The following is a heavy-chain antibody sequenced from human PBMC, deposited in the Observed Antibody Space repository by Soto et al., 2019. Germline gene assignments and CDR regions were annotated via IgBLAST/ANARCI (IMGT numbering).Heavy chain of an antibody. V-gene: IGHV3-30*03. J-gene: IGHJ5*02. Sequence: QVQLVESGGGVVQPGRSLRLSCAVSGFTVSTYGMHWVRQAPGKGLEWVAVISRDGGTKDYADSVMGPFTISRDNSRTTLFLEMNTLRGDDMAVYDCPAEVASGSWGQGTLVTVSS. CDR3: PAEVASGS. CDR1: GFTVSTYG. CDR2: ISRDGGTK. D-gene: IGHD2-15*01.